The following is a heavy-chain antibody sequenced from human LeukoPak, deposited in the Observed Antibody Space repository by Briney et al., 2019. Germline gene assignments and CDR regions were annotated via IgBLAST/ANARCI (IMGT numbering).Heavy chain of an antibody. CDR2: INHSGST. Sequence: SETLSLTCAVYGGSFSGYYWSWIRQPPGKGLEWIGEINHSGSTNYNPSLKSRVTISVDTSKNQFSLKLSSVTAADTAVYYCARGGVVSGYAVDYWGQGTLVTVS. V-gene: IGHV4-34*01. D-gene: IGHD5-12*01. CDR3: ARGGVVSGYAVDY. CDR1: GGSFSGYY. J-gene: IGHJ4*02.